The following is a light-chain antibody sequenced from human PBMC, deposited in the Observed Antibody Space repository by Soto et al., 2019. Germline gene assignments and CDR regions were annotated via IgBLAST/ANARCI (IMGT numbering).Light chain of an antibody. V-gene: IGKV3-20*01. Sequence: VMTQSPDTLSVSQGERATLSCRASQSVSTSFLAWYQQKPGQAPRLLIYGAFSRATGIPDRFSGSGSGTDFTLTISRLEPEDFAVYYCQQYGNSIPITFGQGTRLEIK. CDR2: GAF. J-gene: IGKJ5*01. CDR1: QSVSTSF. CDR3: QQYGNSIPIT.